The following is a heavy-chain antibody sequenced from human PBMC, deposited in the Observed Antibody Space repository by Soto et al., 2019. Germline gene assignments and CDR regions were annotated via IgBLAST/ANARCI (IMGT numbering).Heavy chain of an antibody. J-gene: IGHJ4*02. CDR2: ISAYSGNK. Sequence: QVQLVQSGAEVKKPGASVKVSCKASGYTFTSYGISWVRQAPGQGLEWMGWISAYSGNKKYAQKVQGRVTMTTDTSTTTAYMEVRSLRSDDTAVYYCARDAAIGMNDYWGQGTLVTVSS. V-gene: IGHV1-18*01. CDR1: GYTFTSYG. CDR3: ARDAAIGMNDY. D-gene: IGHD1-20*01.